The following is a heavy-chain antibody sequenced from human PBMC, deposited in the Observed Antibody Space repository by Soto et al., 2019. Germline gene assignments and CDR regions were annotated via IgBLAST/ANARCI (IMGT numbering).Heavy chain of an antibody. CDR2: IKSKTDGGTT. CDR3: TGLIAAAGNLYYYYGMDV. J-gene: IGHJ6*02. CDR1: GFTFSNAW. D-gene: IGHD6-13*01. V-gene: IGHV3-15*01. Sequence: GGSLRLSCAASGFTFSNAWMSWVRQAPGKGLEWVGRIKSKTDGGTTDYAAPVKGRFTISRDDSKNTLYLQMNSLKTEDTAVYYCTGLIAAAGNLYYYYGMDVWGQGTTVTVSS.